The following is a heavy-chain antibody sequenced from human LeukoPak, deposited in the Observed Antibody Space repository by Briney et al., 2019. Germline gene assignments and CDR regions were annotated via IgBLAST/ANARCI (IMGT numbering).Heavy chain of an antibody. D-gene: IGHD3-16*01. J-gene: IGHJ4*02. Sequence: PGGSLRLFCSASGFTFSSYAMSWVRQAPGKGLEWVSGISGSGGSTYYADSVKGRFTISRDKSKKRLYLQMNSLRAEDTAVYYCANRPGGNYLYPFDYWGQGTLVTVSS. V-gene: IGHV3-23*01. CDR1: GFTFSSYA. CDR3: ANRPGGNYLYPFDY. CDR2: ISGSGGST.